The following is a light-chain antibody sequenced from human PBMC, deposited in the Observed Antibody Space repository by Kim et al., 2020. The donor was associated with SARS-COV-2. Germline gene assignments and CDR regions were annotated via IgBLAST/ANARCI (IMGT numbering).Light chain of an antibody. CDR2: GRN. CDR3: NSRDSSGNHLV. V-gene: IGLV3-19*01. Sequence: SSELTQDPAVSVALGQTVRITCQGDSLRNYYASWYQQKTRQAPVVVIYGRNDRPSGIPVRFSGSNSGNTATLTITGAQAEDEANYYCNSRDSSGNHLVFGGGTKLTVL. J-gene: IGLJ3*02. CDR1: SLRNYY.